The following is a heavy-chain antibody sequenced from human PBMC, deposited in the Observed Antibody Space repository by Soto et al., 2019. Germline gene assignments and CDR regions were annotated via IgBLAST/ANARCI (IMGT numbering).Heavy chain of an antibody. D-gene: IGHD2-2*01. CDR3: LNPLLLSSGDYYYGMDV. CDR1: GFTFSSYA. Sequence: GGSLRLSCAASGFTFSSYAMSWVRQAPGKGLEWVSAISGSGGSTYYADSVKGRFTISRDNSKNTLYLQMNSLRAEDTAVYYCLNPLLLSSGDYYYGMDVWGQGTTVTVSS. CDR2: ISGSGGST. J-gene: IGHJ6*02. V-gene: IGHV3-23*01.